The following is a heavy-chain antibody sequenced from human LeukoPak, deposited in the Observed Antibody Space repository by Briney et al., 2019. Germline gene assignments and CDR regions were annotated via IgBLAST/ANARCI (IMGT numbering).Heavy chain of an antibody. CDR1: GYTFTSYD. CDR3: ARGLHIVVVTAISYYMDV. D-gene: IGHD2-21*02. J-gene: IGHJ6*03. V-gene: IGHV1-8*01. CDR2: MNPNSGNT. Sequence: ASVKVSCKASGYTFTSYDINWVRQATGQGLEWMGWMNPNSGNTGYAQKFQGRVTMTRNTSISTAYMELSSLRSEDTAMYYCARGLHIVVVTAISYYMDVWGKGTTVTVSS.